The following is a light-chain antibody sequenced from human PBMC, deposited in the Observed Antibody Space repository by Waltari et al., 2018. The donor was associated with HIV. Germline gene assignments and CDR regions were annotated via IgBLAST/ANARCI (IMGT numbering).Light chain of an antibody. CDR3: QQANSFPHT. J-gene: IGKJ4*01. CDR2: EAS. CDR1: QNIRTS. Sequence: DIQMTQSPSFVSASVGDRVSITCRASQNIRTSLAWYQRGPGKAPSLLIYEASRLQGGVPSRFSGSGSGTSFILNIDKLQAEDFAIYYCQQANSFPHTFGGGT. V-gene: IGKV1-12*01.